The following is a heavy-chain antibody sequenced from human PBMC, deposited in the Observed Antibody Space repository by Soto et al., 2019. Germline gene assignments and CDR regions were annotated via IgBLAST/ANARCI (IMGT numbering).Heavy chain of an antibody. CDR3: ARGLYYDFWSGYYLGGGMDV. Sequence: GASVKVSCKASGYTFTGYYMHWVRQAPGQGLEWMGWINPNSGGTNYAQKFQGWVTMTRDTSISTAYMELSRLRSDDTAVYYCARGLYYDFWSGYYLGGGMDVWGQGTTVTVSS. CDR1: GYTFTGYY. J-gene: IGHJ6*02. V-gene: IGHV1-2*04. D-gene: IGHD3-3*01. CDR2: INPNSGGT.